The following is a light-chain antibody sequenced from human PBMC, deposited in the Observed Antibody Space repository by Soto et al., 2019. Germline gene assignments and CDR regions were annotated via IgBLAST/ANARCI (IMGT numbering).Light chain of an antibody. CDR2: GAS. V-gene: IGKV3-20*01. CDR3: QQYGSSSIT. Sequence: EIVLTQSPGTLSFSPAEGATVSLSASQSVISNYLAWYQQKPGQAPRLLIYGASSRATGIPDRFSGSGSGTDFTLTISGLEPEDFAVYYCQQYGSSSITFGQGTRLEIK. CDR1: QSVISNY. J-gene: IGKJ5*01.